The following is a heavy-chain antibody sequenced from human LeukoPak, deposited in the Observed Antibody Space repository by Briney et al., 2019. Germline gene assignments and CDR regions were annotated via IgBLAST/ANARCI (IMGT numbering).Heavy chain of an antibody. V-gene: IGHV5-51*01. CDR1: GYIFTDDW. J-gene: IGHJ4*02. Sequence: GESLKISCQVSGYIFTDDWIGWVRQMPGKGLESMGIIYPADSDTAYSPFFQGQVTISADKSIRTVSLQWSSLKASDTAMYYCARQSRDGSKTRGYYFDHWGQGTLVTASS. CDR3: ARQSRDGSKTRGYYFDH. D-gene: IGHD3-10*01. CDR2: IYPADSDT.